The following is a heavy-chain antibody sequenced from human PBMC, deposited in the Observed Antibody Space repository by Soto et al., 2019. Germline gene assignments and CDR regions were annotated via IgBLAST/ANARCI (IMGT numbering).Heavy chain of an antibody. V-gene: IGHV3-23*01. CDR1: GFTFSSYA. D-gene: IGHD3-16*02. CDR2: ISGSGGST. J-gene: IGHJ3*02. CDR3: AKDYMITFGGVIAPGAFDI. Sequence: GGSLRLSCAASGFTFSSYAMSWVRQAPGKGLEWVSAISGSGGSTYYADSVKGRFTISRDNSKNTLYLQMNSLKAEDTAVYYCAKDYMITFGGVIAPGAFDIWGQGTMVTVSS.